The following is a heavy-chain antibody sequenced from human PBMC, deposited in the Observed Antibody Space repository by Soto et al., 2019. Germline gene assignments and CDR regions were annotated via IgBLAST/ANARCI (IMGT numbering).Heavy chain of an antibody. V-gene: IGHV4-39*01. Sequence: QLQLQESGPGLVKPSETLSLTCTVSGGSISSSSYYWGWIRQPPGKGLEWIGSIYYSGSTYYNPSLKSRVTISVDTSKNQFSLKLSSVTAADTAVYYCARRSGGYYSSGGAFDIWGQGTMVTVSS. CDR2: IYYSGST. D-gene: IGHD6-19*01. CDR1: GGSISSSSYY. J-gene: IGHJ3*02. CDR3: ARRSGGYYSSGGAFDI.